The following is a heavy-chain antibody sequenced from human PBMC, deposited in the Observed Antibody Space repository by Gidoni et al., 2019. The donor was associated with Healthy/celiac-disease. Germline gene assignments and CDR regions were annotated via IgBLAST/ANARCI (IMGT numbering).Heavy chain of an antibody. J-gene: IGHJ2*01. CDR2: ISGSGGST. CDR3: ALGWYFDL. D-gene: IGHD7-27*01. CDR1: GFTFSSYA. Sequence: EVHLLESGGCLVPPGGSLRLSCAASGFTFSSYAMSWVRQAPGKGLEWVSAISGSGGSTYYADSVKGRFTISRDNSKNTLYLQMNSLRAEDTAVYYVALGWYFDLWGRGTLVTVSS. V-gene: IGHV3-23*01.